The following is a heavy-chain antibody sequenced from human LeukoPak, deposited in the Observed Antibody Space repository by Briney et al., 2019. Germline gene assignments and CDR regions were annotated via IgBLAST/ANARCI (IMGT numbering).Heavy chain of an antibody. V-gene: IGHV4-59*01. Sequence: SETLSLTCTVSGGSISSYYWSWIRQPPGPGLEWIGYIYYSGSTNYNPSLKSRVTISVYTSKNQFSLKLSSVTAADTAVYYCARIRIAARQGGWFDPWGQGTLVTVSS. CDR1: GGSISSYY. J-gene: IGHJ5*02. D-gene: IGHD6-6*01. CDR3: ARIRIAARQGGWFDP. CDR2: IYYSGST.